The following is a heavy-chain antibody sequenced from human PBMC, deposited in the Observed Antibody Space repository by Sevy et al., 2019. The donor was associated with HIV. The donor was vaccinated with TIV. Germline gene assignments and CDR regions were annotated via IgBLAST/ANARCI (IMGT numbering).Heavy chain of an antibody. CDR1: GYTLTELS. D-gene: IGHD6-13*01. CDR2: FDPEDGET. V-gene: IGHV1-24*01. Sequence: ASVKVSCKVSGYTLTELSMHWVRQAPGKGLEWMGGFDPEDGETIYAQKFQGRVTMTEDTSTDTAYMGLSSLRSEDTAVYYCATSSSWYWRYFDYWGQGTLVTVSS. CDR3: ATSSSWYWRYFDY. J-gene: IGHJ4*02.